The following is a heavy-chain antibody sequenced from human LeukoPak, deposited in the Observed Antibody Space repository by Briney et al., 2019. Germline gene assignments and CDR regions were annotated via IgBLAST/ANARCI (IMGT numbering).Heavy chain of an antibody. J-gene: IGHJ6*02. D-gene: IGHD4-17*01. CDR2: IYYSGST. Sequence: PSETLSLTCTVSGGSISSSSYYWGWIRQPPGKGLEWIGSIYYSGSTYYNPSLKSRVTISVDTSKNQFSLSLSSVTAADTAVYYCARADYGDSAATAYSMDVWGHGTTVTVSS. CDR3: ARADYGDSAATAYSMDV. V-gene: IGHV4-39*07. CDR1: GGSISSSSYY.